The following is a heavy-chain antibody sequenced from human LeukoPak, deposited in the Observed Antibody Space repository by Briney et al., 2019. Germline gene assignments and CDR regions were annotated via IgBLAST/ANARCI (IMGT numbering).Heavy chain of an antibody. CDR3: ARLCGYNLEEGWFDP. J-gene: IGHJ5*02. D-gene: IGHD5-24*01. CDR1: GGSISSGGYY. CDR2: IYYSGST. V-gene: IGHV4-31*03. Sequence: SETLSLTCTVSGGSISSGGYYWSWIRQHPGKGLEWIGYIYYSGSTYYNPSLKSRVTISVDTSKNQFSLKLSSVTAADTAVYYCARLCGYNLEEGWFDPWGQGTLVTVSS.